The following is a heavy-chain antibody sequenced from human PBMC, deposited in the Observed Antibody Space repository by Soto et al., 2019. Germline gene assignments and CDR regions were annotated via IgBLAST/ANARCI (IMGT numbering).Heavy chain of an antibody. Sequence: PGGSLRLSSTASGFTFGDYAMSWFRQAPGKGLEWVGFIRSKAYGGTTEYAASVKGRFTISRDDSKSIAYLQMNSLKTEDTAVYYCTRDRRYDFWSGTLYYFDYWGQGTLVTVSS. CDR2: IRSKAYGGTT. V-gene: IGHV3-49*03. CDR3: TRDRRYDFWSGTLYYFDY. D-gene: IGHD3-3*01. J-gene: IGHJ4*02. CDR1: GFTFGDYA.